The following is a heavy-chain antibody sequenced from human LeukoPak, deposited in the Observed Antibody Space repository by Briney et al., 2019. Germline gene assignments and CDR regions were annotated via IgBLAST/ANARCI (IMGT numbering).Heavy chain of an antibody. CDR2: ISSSSGYI. V-gene: IGHV3-21*01. CDR1: GFTFSSYS. Sequence: GGSLRLSCAASGFTFSSYSMNWVRQAPGKGLEWVSSISSSSGYIYYADSVKGRFTISRDNAKNSLYLQMNSLRAEDTAVYYCARDIGLPGLNYYYGMDVWGQGTTVTVSS. J-gene: IGHJ6*02. D-gene: IGHD1-14*01. CDR3: ARDIGLPGLNYYYGMDV.